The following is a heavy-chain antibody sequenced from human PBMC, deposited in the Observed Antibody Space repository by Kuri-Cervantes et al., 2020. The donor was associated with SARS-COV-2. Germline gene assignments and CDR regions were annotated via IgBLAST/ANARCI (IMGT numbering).Heavy chain of an antibody. CDR3: SLTAIRFRSKTMFDY. D-gene: IGHD2-21*02. CDR2: IKSKTDGGTT. CDR1: GFTFSSYA. J-gene: IGHJ4*02. V-gene: IGHV3-15*01. Sequence: GGSLRLSCAASGFTFSSYAMSWVRQAPGKGLEWVGRIKSKTDGGTTDYAAPVKGRFTISRDDSKNTLYLQMNSLKTEDTAVYYCSLTAIRFRSKTMFDYWGQGTLVTVSS.